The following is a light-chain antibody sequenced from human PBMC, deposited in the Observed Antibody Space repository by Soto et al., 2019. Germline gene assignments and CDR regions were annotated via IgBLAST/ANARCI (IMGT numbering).Light chain of an antibody. CDR2: GAS. J-gene: IGKJ1*01. V-gene: IGKV3-20*01. CDR3: QQYGSSSWT. Sequence: EIVLPWAPGTLSCFPGERATLSCRASQSVSSSYLAWYQQKPGQAPRLLIYGASSRATGIPDRFSGSGSGTDFTLTISRLEPEDFAVYYCQQYGSSSWTFGQATPEEIK. CDR1: QSVSSSY.